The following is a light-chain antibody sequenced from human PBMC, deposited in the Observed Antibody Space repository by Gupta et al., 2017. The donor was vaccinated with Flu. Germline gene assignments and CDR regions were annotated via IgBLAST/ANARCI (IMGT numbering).Light chain of an antibody. CDR1: NIGAGYY. Sequence: NIGAGYYIHWYQHHPGTAPDLIIYVNSVRTWRVPDRISVSKSGTSDTLAITMLEAEDEADYDYQSCENSRSANVVFGGGTKLTVL. V-gene: IGLV1-40*01. CDR3: QSCENSRSANVV. CDR2: VNS. J-gene: IGLJ2*01.